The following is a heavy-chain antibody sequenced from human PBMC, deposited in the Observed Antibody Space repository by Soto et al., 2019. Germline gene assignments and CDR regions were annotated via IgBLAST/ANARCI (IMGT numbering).Heavy chain of an antibody. Sequence: QVTLKESGPVLVKPTETLTLTCTVSGFSLSNAKMGVSWIRHPPGKALEWLAHIFSNDEKSYSTSLKSSPTISKDTSKSQVVLTMTNMDPVDTATYYCARLLVVTGYWYFDLWGRGTLVTVSS. J-gene: IGHJ2*01. CDR2: IFSNDEK. V-gene: IGHV2-26*01. CDR3: ARLLVVTGYWYFDL. D-gene: IGHD2-15*01. CDR1: GFSLSNAKMG.